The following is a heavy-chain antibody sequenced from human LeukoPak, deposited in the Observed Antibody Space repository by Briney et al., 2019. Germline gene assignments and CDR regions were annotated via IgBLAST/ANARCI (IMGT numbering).Heavy chain of an antibody. D-gene: IGHD6-13*01. CDR2: IYYTGGT. Sequence: GSLGLSCAASGFTFSSYSMNWVRQPPGKGLEWIGYIYYTGGTNYNPSLKSRVTISVDTSKNQFSLKLSSVTAADTAVYYCARDRPGGSSLDYWGQGTLVTVSS. CDR3: ARDRPGGSSLDY. J-gene: IGHJ4*02. V-gene: IGHV4-59*01. CDR1: GFTFSSYS.